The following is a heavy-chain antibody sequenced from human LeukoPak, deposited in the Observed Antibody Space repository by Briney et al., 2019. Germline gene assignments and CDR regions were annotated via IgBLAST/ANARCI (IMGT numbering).Heavy chain of an antibody. J-gene: IGHJ4*02. D-gene: IGHD5-18*01. V-gene: IGHV3-30-3*01. CDR2: VSYAWTKN. CDR3: ARDRVQIWSCVGTFDS. CDR1: RWTLPYYT. Sequence: GWALRLSCAPSRWTLPYYTMQWVGQAPGKGVEGVEVVSYAWTKNNYADSVKGRFTMFRDISQNTLYLQANSLKPVDSSLYYCARDRVQIWSCVGTFDSWGQGTLVTVSS.